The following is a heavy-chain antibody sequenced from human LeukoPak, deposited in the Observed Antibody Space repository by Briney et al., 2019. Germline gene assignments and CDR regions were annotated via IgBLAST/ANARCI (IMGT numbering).Heavy chain of an antibody. J-gene: IGHJ4*02. Sequence: PSETLSLTCTVSGGSISSGDYYWSWIRQPPGKGLEWIGYIYYSGSTYYNPSLKSRVTISVDTSKNQFSLKLSSVTAADTAVYYCASHATYYYDSSGYYEYWGQGTLVTVPS. CDR3: ASHATYYYDSSGYYEY. V-gene: IGHV4-30-4*01. D-gene: IGHD3-22*01. CDR2: IYYSGST. CDR1: GGSISSGDYY.